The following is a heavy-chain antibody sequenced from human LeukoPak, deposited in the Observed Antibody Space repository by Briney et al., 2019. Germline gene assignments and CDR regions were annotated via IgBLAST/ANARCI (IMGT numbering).Heavy chain of an antibody. CDR3: ARVGPGFDY. J-gene: IGHJ4*02. CDR2: IYYSGST. V-gene: IGHV4-59*01. CDR1: GGFISSYY. Sequence: PSETLSLTCTVSGGFISSYYWSWIRQPPGKGLEWIGYIYYSGSTNYNPSLKSRVTISVDTSKNQFSLKLSSVTAADTAVYYCARVGPGFDYWGQGTLVTVSS.